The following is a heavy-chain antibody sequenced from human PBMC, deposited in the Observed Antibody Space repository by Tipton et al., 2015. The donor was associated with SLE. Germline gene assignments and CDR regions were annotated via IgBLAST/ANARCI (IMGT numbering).Heavy chain of an antibody. CDR1: GFTFSTYG. V-gene: IGHV3-30*02. J-gene: IGHJ4*02. CDR3: VKDQDWNFDY. D-gene: IGHD1-1*01. CDR2: IRYDGSNK. Sequence: SLRLSCAASGFTFSTYGIHWVRQAPGKGLEWVSFIRYDGSNKYDADSVKGRFSISRDNSKNTLYLQMNSLRAEDTAVYYCVKDQDWNFDYWGQGTLVTVSS.